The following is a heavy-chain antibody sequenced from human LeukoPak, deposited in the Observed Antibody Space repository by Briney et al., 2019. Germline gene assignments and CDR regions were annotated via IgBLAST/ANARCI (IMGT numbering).Heavy chain of an antibody. Sequence: GGSLRLSCAASGFTFSHYWMHWVRQAPGKGLVWVSRIYNDGSSTIYADSVKGRFTISRDNAKSTLYLQMNSLRAEDTAVYYCARVRGGSGRSYAADAFDIWGQGTMVTVSS. J-gene: IGHJ3*02. CDR3: ARVRGGSGRSYAADAFDI. D-gene: IGHD1-26*01. CDR2: IYNDGSST. CDR1: GFTFSHYW. V-gene: IGHV3-74*01.